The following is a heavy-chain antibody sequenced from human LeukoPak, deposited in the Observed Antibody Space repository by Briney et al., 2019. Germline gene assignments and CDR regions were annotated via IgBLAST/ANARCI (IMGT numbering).Heavy chain of an antibody. CDR2: INPSGGST. D-gene: IGHD1/OR15-1a*01. Sequence: ASVKVSCKASGGTFTSYYMHWVRQAPGQGLEWMGIINPSGGSTSYAQKFQGRVTMTRDMSTSTVYMELSSLRSEDTAVYYCARDRGLAGTKPYYFDYWGQGTLVTVSS. V-gene: IGHV1-46*01. J-gene: IGHJ4*02. CDR3: ARDRGLAGTKPYYFDY. CDR1: GGTFTSYY.